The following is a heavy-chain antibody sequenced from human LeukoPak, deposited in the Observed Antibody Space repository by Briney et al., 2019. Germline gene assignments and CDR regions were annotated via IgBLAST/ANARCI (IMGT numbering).Heavy chain of an antibody. CDR2: IYTSGST. CDR3: AREGTYYDFWSGYHTSSLAGDAFHI. V-gene: IGHV4-61*02. J-gene: IGHJ3*02. CDR1: GGSISSGSCY. Sequence: SETLSLTCTVSGGSISSGSCYWSWIRQPAGKGLEWIGRIYTSGSTNYNPSLKSRVTISVDTSKIQFSLKLSSEPAADTAVYYCAREGTYYDFWSGYHTSSLAGDAFHIWGQGTMVTVSS. D-gene: IGHD3-3*01.